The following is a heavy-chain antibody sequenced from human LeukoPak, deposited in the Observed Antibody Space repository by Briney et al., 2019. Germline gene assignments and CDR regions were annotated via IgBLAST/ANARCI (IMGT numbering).Heavy chain of an antibody. D-gene: IGHD4-23*01. CDR2: ISYDGSNK. V-gene: IGHV3-30-3*01. CDR1: GFTFSSYA. Sequence: QPGGSLRLSCAASGFTFSSYAMHWVRQAPGKGLEWVAVISYDGSNKYYADSVKGRFTISRDNSKNTLYLQMNSLRAEDTAVYYCARGRDDGANSGPFFDYWGQGTLVTVSS. CDR3: ARGRDDGANSGPFFDY. J-gene: IGHJ4*02.